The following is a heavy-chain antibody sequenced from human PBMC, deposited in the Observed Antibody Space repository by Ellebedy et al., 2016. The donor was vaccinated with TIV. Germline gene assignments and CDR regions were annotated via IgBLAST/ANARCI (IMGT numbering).Heavy chain of an antibody. D-gene: IGHD3-3*01. CDR1: LGSISSHY. J-gene: IGHJ4*02. CDR3: AREFRYDFWRGPLDH. Sequence: SETLSLTXTVSLGSISSHYWTWIRQPPGKGLEWIGNIYYTGSTSYSPSLTGRVTISIDTPKNQFSLKVTSVTAADTAVYYCAREFRYDFWRGPLDHWGRGTTVTVSS. V-gene: IGHV4-59*11. CDR2: IYYTGST.